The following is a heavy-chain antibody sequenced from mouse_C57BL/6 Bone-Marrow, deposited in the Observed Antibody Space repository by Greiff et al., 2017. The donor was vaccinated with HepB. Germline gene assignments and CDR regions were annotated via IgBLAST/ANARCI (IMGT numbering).Heavy chain of an antibody. CDR1: GYTFTSYW. CDR3: AIGIVTTDAY. V-gene: IGHV1-74*01. CDR2: IHPSDSDT. J-gene: IGHJ3*01. Sequence: QVHVKQPGAELVKPGASVKVSCKASGYTFTSYWMHWVKQRPGQGLEWIGRIHPSDSDTNYNQKFKGKATLTVDKSSSTAYMQLSSLTSEDSAVYYCAIGIVTTDAYWGQGTLVTVSA. D-gene: IGHD2-5*01.